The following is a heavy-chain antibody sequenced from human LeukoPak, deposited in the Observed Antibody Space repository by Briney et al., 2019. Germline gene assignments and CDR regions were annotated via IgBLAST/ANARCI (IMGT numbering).Heavy chain of an antibody. CDR2: MNPSSGNT. D-gene: IGHD3-22*01. J-gene: IGHJ6*02. Sequence: ASVNVSCKASGYTFTNNEINWVRQGAGQGLEWLGWMNPSSGNTGYAQKFQGRVTMTRDTSISTAYMELSSLRSEDTAVYYCARVAYYYDSAGKSLKFFYGMDVWGQGTTVTVSS. CDR3: ARVAYYYDSAGKSLKFFYGMDV. V-gene: IGHV1-8*01. CDR1: GYTFTNNE.